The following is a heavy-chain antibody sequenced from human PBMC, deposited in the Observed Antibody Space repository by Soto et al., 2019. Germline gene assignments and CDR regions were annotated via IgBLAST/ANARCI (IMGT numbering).Heavy chain of an antibody. CDR1: GYTFTGYY. V-gene: IGHV1-2*04. J-gene: IGHJ5*02. D-gene: IGHD6-13*01. CDR2: INPNSGGT. CDR3: ARAYSSSWYGGPRFDP. Sequence: EASVKVSCKASGYTFTGYYMHWVRQAPGQGLEWMGWINPNSGGTNYAQKFQGWVTMTRDTSISTAYMELSRLRSDDTAVYYCARAYSSSWYGGPRFDPWGQGTLVTVSS.